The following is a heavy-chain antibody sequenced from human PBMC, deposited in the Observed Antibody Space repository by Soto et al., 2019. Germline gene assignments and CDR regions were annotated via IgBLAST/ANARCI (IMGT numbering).Heavy chain of an antibody. Sequence: SETLSLTCTVSGGSISSYYWSWIRQPPGKGLEWIGYIYYSGSTNYNPSLKSRVTISVDTSKNQFSLKLSSVTAADTAVYYCAGGVIEQQLAKHTLEIYYYYYGMDVWGQGTTVTVSS. CDR3: AGGVIEQQLAKHTLEIYYYYYGMDV. CDR1: GGSISSYY. V-gene: IGHV4-59*12. J-gene: IGHJ6*02. D-gene: IGHD6-13*01. CDR2: IYYSGST.